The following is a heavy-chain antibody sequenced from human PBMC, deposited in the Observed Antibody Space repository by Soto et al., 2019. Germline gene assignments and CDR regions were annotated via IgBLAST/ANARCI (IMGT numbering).Heavy chain of an antibody. CDR3: ARVGGDDYVWGSYRSRDYYGMDV. D-gene: IGHD3-16*02. J-gene: IGHJ6*02. Sequence: QVQLVQSGAEVKKPGSSVKVSCKASGGTFSSYAISWVRQAPGQGLEWMGGIIPIFGTANYAQKFQGRVTINADESTSTAYMELSSLRSEDTAVYYCARVGGDDYVWGSYRSRDYYGMDVWGQGTTVTVSS. CDR2: IIPIFGTA. CDR1: GGTFSSYA. V-gene: IGHV1-69*01.